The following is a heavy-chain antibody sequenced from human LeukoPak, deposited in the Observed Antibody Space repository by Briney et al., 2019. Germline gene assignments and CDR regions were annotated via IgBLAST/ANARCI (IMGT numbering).Heavy chain of an antibody. Sequence: PGGSLRLSCAASGLTFRNAWMCGVRKAPGKGLEWVGRIKSKTDGGTTDYAAPVKGRFTISSDDSKNTQYLLMNTLKTEDTAVYYCTTAPSGVDYWGQGTLVTVSS. D-gene: IGHD3-10*01. CDR2: IKSKTDGGTT. CDR3: TTAPSGVDY. CDR1: GLTFRNAW. V-gene: IGHV3-15*01. J-gene: IGHJ4*02.